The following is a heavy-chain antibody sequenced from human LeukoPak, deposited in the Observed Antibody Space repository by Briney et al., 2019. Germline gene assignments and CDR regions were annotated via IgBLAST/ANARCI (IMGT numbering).Heavy chain of an antibody. CDR1: GFTFSTYE. J-gene: IGHJ3*02. D-gene: IGHD1-26*01. Sequence: SGGSLRLSCAASGFTFSTYEMNWVRQAPGKGLEWVSYIRSSGSTTYYADSVKGRFTISRDNAKNTLYLQMNSLRAEDTAVYYCAKLVGATNDAFDIWGQGTMVTVSS. CDR2: IRSSGSTT. CDR3: AKLVGATNDAFDI. V-gene: IGHV3-48*03.